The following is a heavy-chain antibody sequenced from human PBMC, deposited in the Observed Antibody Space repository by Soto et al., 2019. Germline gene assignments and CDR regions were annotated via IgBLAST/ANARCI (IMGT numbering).Heavy chain of an antibody. J-gene: IGHJ6*02. Sequence: SLRLSCAASGVTFSSYGMHWVRQAPGKGLEWVAVISYDGSNKYYADSVKGRFTISRDNSKNTLYLQMNILRAEDTAVYYCAKDQGRGYSYGNYYYYYGMDVWGQGTTVTVSS. CDR3: AKDQGRGYSYGNYYYYYGMDV. CDR2: ISYDGSNK. D-gene: IGHD5-18*01. CDR1: GVTFSSYG. V-gene: IGHV3-30*18.